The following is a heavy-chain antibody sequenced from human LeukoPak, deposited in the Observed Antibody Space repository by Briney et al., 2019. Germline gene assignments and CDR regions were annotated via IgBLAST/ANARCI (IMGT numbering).Heavy chain of an antibody. D-gene: IGHD2-21*01. Sequence: GGSLRLSCEASGLTFSDYAMSWVRQAPGKGPEWVSAISGSGYYTYYADSVKGRFTISRDNSKNTLYLQMNSLRAEDTAVYYCAKDGGIHIVVVPDAFDIWGQGTMVTVSS. J-gene: IGHJ3*02. CDR3: AKDGGIHIVVVPDAFDI. V-gene: IGHV3-23*01. CDR2: ISGSGYYT. CDR1: GLTFSDYA.